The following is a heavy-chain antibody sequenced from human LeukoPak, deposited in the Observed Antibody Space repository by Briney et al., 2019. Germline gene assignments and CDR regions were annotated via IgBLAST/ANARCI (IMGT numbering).Heavy chain of an antibody. V-gene: IGHV1-69*05. CDR3: SRDIKQLRSFDI. D-gene: IGHD6-6*01. J-gene: IGHJ3*02. Sequence: GSSVKVSCKASGGTFSSYAISWVRQAPGHGLEWMGGIIPIFGTANYAQKFQGRVTITTDESTSTAYMELCSLRSEDTAVYYCSRDIKQLRSFDIWGQGTMVTVSS. CDR2: IIPIFGTA. CDR1: GGTFSSYA.